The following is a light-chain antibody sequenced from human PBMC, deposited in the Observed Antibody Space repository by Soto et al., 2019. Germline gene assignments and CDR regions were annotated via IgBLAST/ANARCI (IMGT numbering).Light chain of an antibody. Sequence: QPASVSGSPGQSIAISCTGTSSDVGGYYSVSWYQQHPGKAPKLVIYDVSNRPSGVSNRFSGSKSGNAASLTISGLQAEDEADDYCSSYTSSSTRVFGGGTKLTVL. CDR3: SSYTSSSTRV. V-gene: IGLV2-14*01. CDR2: DVS. J-gene: IGLJ2*01. CDR1: SSDVGGYYS.